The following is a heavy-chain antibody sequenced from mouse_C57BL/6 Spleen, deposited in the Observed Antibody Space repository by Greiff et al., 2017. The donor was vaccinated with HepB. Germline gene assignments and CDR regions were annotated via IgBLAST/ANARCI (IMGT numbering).Heavy chain of an antibody. CDR3: AREETVVATDAMDY. J-gene: IGHJ4*01. Sequence: QVQLKQPGAELVKPGASVKLSCKASGYTFTSYWMHWVKQRPGRGLEWIGRIDPNSGGTKYNEKFKSKATLTVDKPSSTAYMQLSSLTSEDSAVYYCAREETVVATDAMDYWGQGTSVTVSS. D-gene: IGHD1-1*01. V-gene: IGHV1-72*01. CDR2: IDPNSGGT. CDR1: GYTFTSYW.